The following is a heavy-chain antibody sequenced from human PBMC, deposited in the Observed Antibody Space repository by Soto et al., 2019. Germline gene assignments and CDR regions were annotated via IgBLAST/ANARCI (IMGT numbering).Heavy chain of an antibody. CDR2: IYHSGNT. V-gene: IGHV4-38-2*01. D-gene: IGHD6-6*01. J-gene: IGHJ5*02. CDR1: DYSIGRGYY. Sequence: SETLSLTCAVSDYSIGRGYYWGWIRQAPWGGLEGIGSIYHSGNTQYNPPLKSRVTILVDTSKKQFSLKLKSLTAADNAVYFCARAYSSSEGWFDPWGQGAQVTVS. CDR3: ARAYSSSEGWFDP.